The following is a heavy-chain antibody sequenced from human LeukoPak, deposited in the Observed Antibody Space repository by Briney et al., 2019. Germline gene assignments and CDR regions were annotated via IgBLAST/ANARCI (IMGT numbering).Heavy chain of an antibody. D-gene: IGHD3-10*01. CDR1: GGSINSSTYY. CDR3: ARGGHGWFGELSRWFDP. V-gene: IGHV4-39*07. J-gene: IGHJ5*02. Sequence: SETLSLTCTISGGSINSSTYYWGWIRQPPGKGLEWIGSIYYGGSTYYNASLKSRVTISVDTSKNQFSLRLSSVTAADTAVYYCARGGHGWFGELSRWFDPWGQGTLVTVSS. CDR2: IYYGGST.